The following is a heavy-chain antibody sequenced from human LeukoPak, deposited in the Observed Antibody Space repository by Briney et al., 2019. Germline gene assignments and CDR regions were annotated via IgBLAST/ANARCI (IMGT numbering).Heavy chain of an antibody. CDR1: GVTLSSFA. D-gene: IGHD2-15*01. V-gene: IGHV3-23*01. Sequence: GGSLRLSCAASGVTLSSFAMSWARQAPGKGLEWVSGISSSGSGDNTYYADSVKGRFVLSRDNFKNTVYMQMSSLRAEDTATYYCAKDYCRDGNCPFPFLDSWGQGTLVTVSS. CDR3: AKDYCRDGNCPFPFLDS. CDR2: ISSSGSGDNT. J-gene: IGHJ4*02.